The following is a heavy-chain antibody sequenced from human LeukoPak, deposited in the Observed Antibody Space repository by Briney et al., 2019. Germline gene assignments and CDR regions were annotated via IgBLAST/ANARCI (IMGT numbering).Heavy chain of an antibody. J-gene: IGHJ4*02. V-gene: IGHV3-15*01. CDR1: GFTFSNAW. D-gene: IGHD5-24*01. Sequence: PGGSLRLSCAASGFTFSNAWMSWVRQAPGKGREWVGRIKSKTDGGTTDYAAPVKGRFTISRDDSKNTLYLQMNSLKTEDTAVYYCTTGEGWLQSDYWGQGTLVTVSS. CDR2: IKSKTDGGTT. CDR3: TTGEGWLQSDY.